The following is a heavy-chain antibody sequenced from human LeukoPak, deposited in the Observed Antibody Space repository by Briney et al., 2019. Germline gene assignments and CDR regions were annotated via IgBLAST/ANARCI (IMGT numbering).Heavy chain of an antibody. CDR2: INPNSGGT. V-gene: IGHV1-2*02. CDR1: GYTFTAYY. CDR3: ARVTTIAVAGTVPDYFDY. D-gene: IGHD6-19*01. Sequence: ASVKVSCKASGYTFTAYYMHWVRQAPGQGLEWMGWINPNSGGTNYAQKFQGRVTMTRGTSISTAYMELSRLRSDDTAVYYCARVTTIAVAGTVPDYFDYWGQGTLVTVSS. J-gene: IGHJ4*02.